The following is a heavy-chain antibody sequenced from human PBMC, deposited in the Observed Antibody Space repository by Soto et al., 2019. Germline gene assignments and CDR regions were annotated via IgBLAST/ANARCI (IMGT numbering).Heavy chain of an antibody. CDR1: GDSVSSNSAA. V-gene: IGHV6-1*01. CDR3: ARSIAARPFYYYYGMDV. D-gene: IGHD6-6*01. J-gene: IGHJ6*02. Sequence: SQTLSLTCAISGDSVSSNSAAWNWIRQSPSRGLEWLGRTYYRSKWYNDYAVSVKSRITINPDTSKNQFPLQLNSVTPEDTAVYYCARSIAARPFYYYYGMDVWGQGTTVTVSS. CDR2: TYYRSKWYN.